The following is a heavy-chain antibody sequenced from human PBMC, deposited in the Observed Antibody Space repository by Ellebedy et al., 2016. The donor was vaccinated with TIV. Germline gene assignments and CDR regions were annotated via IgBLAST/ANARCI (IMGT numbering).Heavy chain of an antibody. J-gene: IGHJ4*02. Sequence: SLKISCEGSGFSFDDYALHWVRNVPGQGLEWVSGISRDGGTIGYADSVKGRFTISRDNVKNFVFLQMDSLRPEDTALYYCAKNIGRTLVRGSSDFWGQGTLVTVSS. D-gene: IGHD3-10*01. CDR2: ISRDGGTI. CDR3: AKNIGRTLVRGSSDF. CDR1: GFSFDDYA. V-gene: IGHV3-9*01.